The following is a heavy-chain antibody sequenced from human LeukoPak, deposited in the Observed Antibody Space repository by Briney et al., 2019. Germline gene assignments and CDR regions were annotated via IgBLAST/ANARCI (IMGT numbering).Heavy chain of an antibody. CDR2: ISAYNGNT. CDR1: GYTFTSYG. V-gene: IGHV1-18*01. D-gene: IGHD3-22*01. J-gene: IGHJ3*02. CDR3: ADLYDSSGWDAFDI. Sequence: ASVKVSCKASGYTFTSYGISWVRQAPGQGLEWMGWISAYNGNTNYAQKLQGRVTMTTDTSTSTAYMELRSLRSEDTAVYYCADLYDSSGWDAFDIWGQGTMVTVSS.